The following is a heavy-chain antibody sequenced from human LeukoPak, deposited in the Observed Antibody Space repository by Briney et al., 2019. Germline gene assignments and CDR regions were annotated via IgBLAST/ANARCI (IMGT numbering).Heavy chain of an antibody. D-gene: IGHD6-19*01. CDR3: ASAISGWYLLGFDY. Sequence: SETLSLTCTVSGGSISSGSYYWSWIRQPPGKGLEWIGYIYYSGSTNYNPSLKSRVTISVDTSKNQLSLKLSSVTAADTAVYYCASAISGWYLLGFDYRGQGTLVTVSS. J-gene: IGHJ4*02. CDR2: IYYSGST. V-gene: IGHV4-61*01. CDR1: GGSISSGSYY.